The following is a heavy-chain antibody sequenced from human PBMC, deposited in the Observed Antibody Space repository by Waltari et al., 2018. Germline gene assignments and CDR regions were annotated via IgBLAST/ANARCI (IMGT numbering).Heavy chain of an antibody. CDR3: ARHGDTIFGVVTEARDSGPVDY. D-gene: IGHD3-3*01. V-gene: IGHV4-38-2*01. CDR2: IYHSGGT. Sequence: QVQLQESGPGLVKPSETLSLTCAVSGYSISSGYYWGWIRQPPGKGLEWIGSIYHSGGTFDNPSLRSRATISEDTSKNQSSLKRSSVTAADTAVYYCARHGDTIFGVVTEARDSGPVDYWGQGTLVTVSS. J-gene: IGHJ4*02. CDR1: GYSISSGYY.